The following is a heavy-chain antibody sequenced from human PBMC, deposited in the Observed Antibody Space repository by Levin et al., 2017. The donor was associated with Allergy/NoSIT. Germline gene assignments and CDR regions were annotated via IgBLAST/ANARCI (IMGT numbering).Heavy chain of an antibody. J-gene: IGHJ4*02. CDR1: GYTFTGYV. CDR3: ARDRGYGSFDY. CDR2: INAGNANT. D-gene: IGHD6-19*01. V-gene: IGHV1-3*01. Sequence: GESLKISCKASGYTFTGYVMHWVRQAPGQRPEWMGWINAGNANTRYSQKVHGRVTITRDTSASTAYMELSSLTSEDTAVYYCARDRGYGSFDYWGQGTLVTVSS.